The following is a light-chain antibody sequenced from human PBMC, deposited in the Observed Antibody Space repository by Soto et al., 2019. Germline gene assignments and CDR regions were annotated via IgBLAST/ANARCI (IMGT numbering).Light chain of an antibody. CDR1: SSDVGGYNY. CDR3: SSYTSSSTV. Sequence: QSALTQPASVSGSPGQSITIYCTGTSSDVGGYNYVSWYQQHPGKAPKLMIYEVSNRPSGVSNRFSGSKSGNTASLTISGLQAEDEADYYCSSYTSSSTVFGGGTKLTVL. V-gene: IGLV2-14*01. CDR2: EVS. J-gene: IGLJ2*01.